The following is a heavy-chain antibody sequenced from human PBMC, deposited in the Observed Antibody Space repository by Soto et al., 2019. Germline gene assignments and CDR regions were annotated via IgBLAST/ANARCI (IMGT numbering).Heavy chain of an antibody. CDR2: IYYSGST. Sequence: SETLSLTCTVSGGSISSGGYYWSWIRQHPGKGLEWIGYIYYSGSTYYDPSLKSRVTISVDTSKNQFSLKLSSVTAADTAVYYCARARGYCTNGVCYRPWYFDLWGRGTLVTVSS. CDR1: GGSISSGGYY. V-gene: IGHV4-31*03. CDR3: ARARGYCTNGVCYRPWYFDL. D-gene: IGHD2-8*01. J-gene: IGHJ2*01.